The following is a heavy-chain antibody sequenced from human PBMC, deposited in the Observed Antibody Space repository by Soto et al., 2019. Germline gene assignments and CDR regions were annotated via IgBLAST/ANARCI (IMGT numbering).Heavy chain of an antibody. CDR1: GGSISSYY. J-gene: IGHJ6*03. Sequence: SETLSLTCTVSGGSISSYYWSWIRQPPGKGLEWIGYIYYSGSTNYNPTLKSRVTISVDTSKNQFSLKLSSVTAADTAVYYCARELVDIVVVPAAIGDYYYYYYMDVWGKGTTVTVSS. V-gene: IGHV4-59*01. CDR3: ARELVDIVVVPAAIGDYYYYYYMDV. D-gene: IGHD2-2*01. CDR2: IYYSGST.